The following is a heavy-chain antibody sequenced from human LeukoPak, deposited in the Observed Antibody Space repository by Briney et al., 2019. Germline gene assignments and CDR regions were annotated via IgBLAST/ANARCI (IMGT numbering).Heavy chain of an antibody. D-gene: IGHD3-22*01. V-gene: IGHV4-34*01. CDR1: GGSFSGYY. CDR2: INHSGST. J-gene: IGHJ4*02. Sequence: SETLSLTCAVYGGSFSGYYWSWIRQPPGKGLEWIGEINHSGSTNYNPSLKSRVTISVDTSKNQFSLKLSSVTAADTAVYYCARAPKYYDSSGYSVEDYWGQGTLVTVSS. CDR3: ARAPKYYDSSGYSVEDY.